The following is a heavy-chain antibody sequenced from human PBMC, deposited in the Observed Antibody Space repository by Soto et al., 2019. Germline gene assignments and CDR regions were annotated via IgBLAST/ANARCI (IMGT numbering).Heavy chain of an antibody. V-gene: IGHV3-74*03. CDR1: GFTFSGYW. CDR2: IKSDGSGA. J-gene: IGHJ4*02. CDR3: AKGRESSGSYRPFDY. Sequence: GGSLRLSCAASGFTFSGYWMHWVRQAPGKGLEWVSRIKSDGSGATYADSVKGRFSISRDNSKNTLYLQMNSLRAEDTAVYYCAKGRESSGSYRPFDYWGQGALVTVSS. D-gene: IGHD3-22*01.